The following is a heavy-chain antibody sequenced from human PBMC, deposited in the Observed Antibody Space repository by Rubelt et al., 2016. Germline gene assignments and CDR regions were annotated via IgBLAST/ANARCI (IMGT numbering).Heavy chain of an antibody. V-gene: IGHV4-34*01. CDR3: ARRTVVVIAMRADAFDI. D-gene: IGHD2-21*01. CDR2: INHSGST. CDR1: GGSFSGYY. Sequence: QVQLQQWGAGLLKPSETLSLTCAVYGGSFSGYYWSWIRQPPGKGLEWIGEINHSGSTNYNPSLKSRVTISVDTSKNQFSLKLRSVTAADTAVYYWARRTVVVIAMRADAFDIWGQGTMVTVSS. J-gene: IGHJ3*02.